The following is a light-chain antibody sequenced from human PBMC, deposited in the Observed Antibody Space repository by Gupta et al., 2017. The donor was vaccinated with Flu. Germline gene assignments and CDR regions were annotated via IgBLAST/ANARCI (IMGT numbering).Light chain of an antibody. CDR2: GAS. CDR1: QGIGSY. V-gene: IGKV1-16*01. J-gene: IGKJ4*01. CDR3: QQCNSYPLT. Sequence: DIQMNQSPSSLSASVGDRVTITCRASQGIGSYLAWFQHKPGKAPKSLIYGASSLQSGVPSRFSGSGSGTEFTLTISSLQPEDSAIYYCQQCNSYPLTFGGGTKVAIK.